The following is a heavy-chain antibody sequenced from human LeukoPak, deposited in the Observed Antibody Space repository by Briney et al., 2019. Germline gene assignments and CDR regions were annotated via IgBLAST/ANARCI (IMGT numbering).Heavy chain of an antibody. Sequence: ASVKVSCKASGYTFTNYGINWVRQATGPGLEWMGWMNPNSGNTDYAQKFQGRVTMTTDTSTSTAYMELRSLRSDDTAVYYCARETPPLYCDFWSGYPTPNNWFDPWGQGTLVTVSS. D-gene: IGHD3-3*01. J-gene: IGHJ5*02. CDR2: MNPNSGNT. CDR1: GYTFTNYG. V-gene: IGHV1-8*01. CDR3: ARETPPLYCDFWSGYPTPNNWFDP.